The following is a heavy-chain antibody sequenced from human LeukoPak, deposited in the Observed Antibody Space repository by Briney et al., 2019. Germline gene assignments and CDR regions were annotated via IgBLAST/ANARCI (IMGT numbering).Heavy chain of an antibody. CDR2: IYYSGST. CDR3: ARHFTYYYDSSGYPRDAFDI. CDR1: GGSISGYY. J-gene: IGHJ3*02. V-gene: IGHV4-59*08. D-gene: IGHD3-22*01. Sequence: PSETLSLTCTVSGGSISGYYWSWIRQSPGKGLVWIGYIYYSGSTNYNPSLKSRVTISIDMSRNQFSLNLSSVTAADTALYYCARHFTYYYDSSGYPRDAFDIWGQGTTVTVSS.